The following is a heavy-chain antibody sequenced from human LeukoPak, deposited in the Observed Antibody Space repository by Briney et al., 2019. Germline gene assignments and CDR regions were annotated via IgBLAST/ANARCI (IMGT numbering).Heavy chain of an antibody. V-gene: IGHV1-18*01. CDR2: SGAYIGNT. CDR3: ARGVRGSQKLDY. CDR1: GYVFSSFG. J-gene: IGHJ4*02. D-gene: IGHD1-26*01. Sequence: ASVKVSCKASGYVFSSFGVCWVRQAPGQGLEWMGWSGAYIGNTNYAQKFQGRLTMTTDASMGIAYMELRSLRSDDTAVYYCARGVRGSQKLDYWGQGTLVTVSS.